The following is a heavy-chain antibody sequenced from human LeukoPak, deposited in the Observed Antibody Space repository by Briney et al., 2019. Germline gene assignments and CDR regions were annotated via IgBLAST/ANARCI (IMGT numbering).Heavy chain of an antibody. D-gene: IGHD3-22*01. CDR3: ARLRYYCDSSGYTLDY. J-gene: IGHJ4*02. V-gene: IGHV3-7*03. CDR1: GFTFSSYW. CDR2: IKQDGSEK. Sequence: GGSLRLSCAASGFTFSSYWMTWVRQAPGKGLEWVANIKQDGSEKYYVDSVKGRFTISRDNAKNSLYLQMNSLRAEDTAVYYCARLRYYCDSSGYTLDYWGQGTLVTVSS.